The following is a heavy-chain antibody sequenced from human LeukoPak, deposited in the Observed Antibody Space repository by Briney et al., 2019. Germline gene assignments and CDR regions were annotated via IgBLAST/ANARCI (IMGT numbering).Heavy chain of an antibody. D-gene: IGHD5-12*01. CDR1: GFTFSSYG. J-gene: IGHJ6*03. Sequence: GGSLRLSCAASGFTFSSYGMSWVRQAPGKGLEWVSAISGSGGSTYYADSVKGRFTISRDNSKNTLYLQMNSLRAEDTAVYYWAKGSSGYDCPHYMDVWGKGTTVIISS. CDR3: AKGSSGYDCPHYMDV. CDR2: ISGSGGST. V-gene: IGHV3-23*01.